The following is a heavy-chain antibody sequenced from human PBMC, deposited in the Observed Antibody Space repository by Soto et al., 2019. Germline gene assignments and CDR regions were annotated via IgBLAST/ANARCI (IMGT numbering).Heavy chain of an antibody. V-gene: IGHV1-18*01. CDR2: ISAYNGNT. CDR3: ARGVGSGSYYNQYNWFDP. CDR1: GYTFTNYG. J-gene: IGHJ5*02. D-gene: IGHD3-10*01. Sequence: ASVKVSCKASGYTFTNYGISWVRQAPGQGLEWMGWISAYNGNTKYAQKLQGRVTMTTDTTTSTAYMELRSLRSDDTAVYYCARGVGSGSYYNQYNWFDPWGQGTLVTVSS.